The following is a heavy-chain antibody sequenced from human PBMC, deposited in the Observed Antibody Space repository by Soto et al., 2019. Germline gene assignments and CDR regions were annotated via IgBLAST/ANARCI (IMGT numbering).Heavy chain of an antibody. J-gene: IGHJ5*02. Sequence: QITLKESGPTLVKPTQTLTLTCTFSGFSLTTRGVGVGWIRQPPGKALECLALIYWDDDKRYSPSLQSRLSTTKXTXRNQVVLTMTNVDPVDTATYYCAHSPNYYQYDWFDPWGQGTLVSVSS. D-gene: IGHD3-16*01. CDR2: IYWDDDK. CDR1: GFSLTTRGVG. CDR3: AHSPNYYQYDWFDP. V-gene: IGHV2-5*02.